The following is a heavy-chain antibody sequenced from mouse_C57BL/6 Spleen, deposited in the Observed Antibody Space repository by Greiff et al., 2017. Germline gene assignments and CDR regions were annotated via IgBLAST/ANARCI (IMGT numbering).Heavy chain of an antibody. V-gene: IGHV5-16*01. J-gene: IGHJ2*01. CDR1: GFTFSNYY. D-gene: IGHD6-1*01. CDR2: INYDGSST. CDR3: ARNLLYFDY. Sequence: EVMLVESEGGLVQPGRSMKLSCTASGFTFSNYYMAWVRQVPEKGLEWVANINYDGSSTYYLDSLKSRFIISRDNAKNILYLQMSSLKSEDTATYYCARNLLYFDYWGQGTTLTVSS.